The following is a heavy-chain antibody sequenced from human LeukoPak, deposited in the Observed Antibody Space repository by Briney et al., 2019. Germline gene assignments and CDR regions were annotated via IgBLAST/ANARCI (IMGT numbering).Heavy chain of an antibody. CDR3: VRDPDALDF. V-gene: IGHV3-21*01. CDR2: ISSSSSYI. J-gene: IGHJ4*02. Sequence: GGALRLSCAASGFTFSSYSMNWVRQAPGKELEWVSSISSSSSYIHYADSVKGRFTISRDNAKNSLYLQMNSLRDEDTAVYYCVRDPDALDFWGQGTPVTVSS. CDR1: GFTFSSYS.